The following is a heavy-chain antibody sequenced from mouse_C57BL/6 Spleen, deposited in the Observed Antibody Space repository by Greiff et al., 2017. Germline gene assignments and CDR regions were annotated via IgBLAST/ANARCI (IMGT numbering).Heavy chain of an antibody. V-gene: IGHV1-54*01. CDR1: GYAFTNYL. CDR2: INPGSGGT. Sequence: QVQLQQSGAELVRPGTSVKVSCTASGYAFTNYLIEWVKQRPGQGLEWIGVINPGSGGTNYNKKFKGKATLTADKSSSTAYMQLSSLTSDDSAVYFCARSGELGVAWFADWGQGTLVTVSA. D-gene: IGHD4-1*01. J-gene: IGHJ3*01. CDR3: ARSGELGVAWFAD.